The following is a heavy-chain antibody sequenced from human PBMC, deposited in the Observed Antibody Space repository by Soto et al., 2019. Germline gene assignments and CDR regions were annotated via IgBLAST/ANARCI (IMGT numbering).Heavy chain of an antibody. J-gene: IGHJ4*02. CDR3: ARGLLLDY. D-gene: IGHD2-15*01. CDR1: GFTFSSYA. CDR2: ISGSGGST. Sequence: LRLSCAASGFTFSSYAMSWVRQAPGKGLEWVSAISGSGGSTNYADSVKGRFTISRDNAKNTLYLQMNSLRAEDTAVYYWARGLLLDYWGQGTRVTVSS. V-gene: IGHV3-23*01.